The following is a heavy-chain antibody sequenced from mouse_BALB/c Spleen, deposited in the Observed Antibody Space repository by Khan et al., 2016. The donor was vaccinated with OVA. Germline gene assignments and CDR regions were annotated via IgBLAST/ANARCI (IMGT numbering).Heavy chain of an antibody. V-gene: IGHV2-2*02. CDR3: ARRGYDYGRGALFAY. CDR1: GFSLTNYS. CDR2: IWSAGST. J-gene: IGHJ3*01. Sequence: QVQLKQSGPGLVQPSQSLSITCTVSGFSLTNYSVHWVRQSPGKGLEWLGVIWSAGSTDNNAAFISRLTIRKDNSRSQVFFKMNSLKPNDTAIYYCARRGYDYGRGALFAYWGQGTLVTVSA. D-gene: IGHD2-4*01.